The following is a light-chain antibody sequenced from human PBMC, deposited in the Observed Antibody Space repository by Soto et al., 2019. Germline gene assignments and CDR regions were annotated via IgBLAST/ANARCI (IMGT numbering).Light chain of an antibody. CDR3: SSYKSGSTLVV. Sequence: QSVLTQPASVSGSPGQSITISCTGTSSDVGGYNYVSWYQQHPGKAPKLMIYDVSNRPSGVSDRFSASKSGNTASLTISGLQPEDEADYYCSSYKSGSTLVVFGGGTKLTVL. V-gene: IGLV2-14*01. J-gene: IGLJ2*01. CDR1: SSDVGGYNY. CDR2: DVS.